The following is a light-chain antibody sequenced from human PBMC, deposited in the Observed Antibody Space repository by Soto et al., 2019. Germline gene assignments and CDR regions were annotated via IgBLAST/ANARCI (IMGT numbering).Light chain of an antibody. CDR3: QQYNNWPYT. CDR1: QSVRSN. CDR2: DAS. V-gene: IGKV3-15*01. Sequence: EIVMTQSPATLSVSPGQRATLSCRASQSVRSNLAWYQQTPGQAPRLLIFDASTRVTGIAARCSGSGSATEFTLTISSLQSEDFAVYYCQQYNNWPYTFGQGTKLEIK. J-gene: IGKJ2*01.